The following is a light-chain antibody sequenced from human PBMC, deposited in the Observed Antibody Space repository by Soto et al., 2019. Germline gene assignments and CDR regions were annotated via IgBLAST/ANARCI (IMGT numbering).Light chain of an antibody. J-gene: IGKJ3*01. CDR2: DAS. CDR3: QQRSDWPLT. V-gene: IGKV3-11*01. Sequence: EIVLTQSPATLSLSPGERATLSCRASQSVSSHLAWYQQKPGQAPRLLIYDASNRASGIPARFSGSGSGTDFALTISSLEPEDFAVYYCQQRSDWPLTFGPGTKADIK. CDR1: QSVSSH.